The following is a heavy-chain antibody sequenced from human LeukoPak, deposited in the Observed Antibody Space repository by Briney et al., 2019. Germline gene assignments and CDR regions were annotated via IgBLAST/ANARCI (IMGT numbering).Heavy chain of an antibody. D-gene: IGHD1-26*01. V-gene: IGHV4-4*07. Sequence: SETLSLTCTVSGGSISNSYWSWIRQPAGKGLEWIGRIYTSGSTNYNPSLKSRVTMSVDTSKKQLSLKLSSVTAADTAVYYCARGPVGGATYYDGDAFDIWGQGTMVTVSS. CDR1: GGSISNSY. J-gene: IGHJ3*02. CDR2: IYTSGST. CDR3: ARGPVGGATYYDGDAFDI.